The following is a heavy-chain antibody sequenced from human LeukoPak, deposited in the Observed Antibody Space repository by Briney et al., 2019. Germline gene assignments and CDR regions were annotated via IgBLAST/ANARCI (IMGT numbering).Heavy chain of an antibody. CDR1: GSTFGDYA. CDR3: TRDKGSSWYVVGNFDY. Sequence: GGSLRLSCTASGSTFGDYAMSWFRQAPGKGLEWVGFIRSKAYGGTTEYAASVKGRFTISRDDSKSIAYLHMNSLKTEDTAVYYCTRDKGSSWYVVGNFDYWGQGTLVTVSS. CDR2: IRSKAYGGTT. J-gene: IGHJ4*02. V-gene: IGHV3-49*03. D-gene: IGHD6-13*01.